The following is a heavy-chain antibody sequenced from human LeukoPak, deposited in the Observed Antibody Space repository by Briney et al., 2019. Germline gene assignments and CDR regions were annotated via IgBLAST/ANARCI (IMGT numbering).Heavy chain of an antibody. CDR1: GGSISSHY. Sequence: TASETLSLTCTVSGGSISSHYWSWLRQPPGKGLEWIGYIYYSGSTNYNPSLKSRVTISVDTSKNQFSLKLSSVTAADTAVYYCARHSTVVAGNWFDPWGQGTLVTVSS. J-gene: IGHJ5*02. CDR2: IYYSGST. CDR3: ARHSTVVAGNWFDP. D-gene: IGHD4-23*01. V-gene: IGHV4-59*08.